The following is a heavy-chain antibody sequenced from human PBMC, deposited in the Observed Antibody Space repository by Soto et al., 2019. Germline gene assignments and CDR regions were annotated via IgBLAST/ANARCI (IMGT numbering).Heavy chain of an antibody. V-gene: IGHV4-34*08. CDR3: ASALGGH. D-gene: IGHD3-16*01. Sequence: SETLSLTCAVHGGTFSGFYWSWIRQSPGKGLEWIGEINHSGSTNYNPSLKSRATISVDTSRDQFSLNLSSVTAADTAMYYCASALGGHWGQGILVTVSS. J-gene: IGHJ4*02. CDR1: GGTFSGFY. CDR2: INHSGST.